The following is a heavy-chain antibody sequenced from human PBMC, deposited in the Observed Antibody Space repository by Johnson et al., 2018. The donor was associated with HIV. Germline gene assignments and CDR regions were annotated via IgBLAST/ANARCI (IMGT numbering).Heavy chain of an antibody. D-gene: IGHD6-19*01. CDR2: INSNTDGGTA. CDR1: GFTFSNAW. CDR3: ARDQYSSAWVGGGDAFDI. V-gene: IGHV3-15*01. Sequence: VQLVESGGGLVSPGGSLTLSCAASGFTFSNAWMTWVRQAPGKGLEWVGRINSNTDGGTADYVAPVKDRFTISRDDSRNTLYLQMNSLRADDTAMYYCARDQYSSAWVGGGDAFDIWGQGTMVTVSS. J-gene: IGHJ3*02.